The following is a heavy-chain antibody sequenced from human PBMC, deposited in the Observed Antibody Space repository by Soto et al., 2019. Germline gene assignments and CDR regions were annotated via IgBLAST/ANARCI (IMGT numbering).Heavy chain of an antibody. D-gene: IGHD2-8*01. J-gene: IGHJ6*02. CDR2: IYNSGNT. CDR1: GVSVSSYY. Sequence: KPSETLSLTCTVSGVSVSSYYWSWIRQPAGKGLDWIGRIYNSGNTDYNPSIKSRVTMLLDTSKNQLSLRLSSVTAADTAVYYCARDGVGPHGMDVWGQGTTVTVSS. CDR3: ARDGVGPHGMDV. V-gene: IGHV4-4*07.